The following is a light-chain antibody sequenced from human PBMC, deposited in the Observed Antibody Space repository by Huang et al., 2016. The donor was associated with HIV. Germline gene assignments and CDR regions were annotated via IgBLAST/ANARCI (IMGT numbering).Light chain of an antibody. V-gene: IGKV3-15*01. CDR2: ETF. Sequence: ERVLTQSPGTLSVSPGERATLSCRTSQGIGNSLAWYQPKPGQAPRLLIYETFIRASDIPARLSGGGSEIDFTLTISGLQSEDSAVYYCQQYHEWPRTFGQGTKVEIK. CDR1: QGIGNS. CDR3: QQYHEWPRT. J-gene: IGKJ2*01.